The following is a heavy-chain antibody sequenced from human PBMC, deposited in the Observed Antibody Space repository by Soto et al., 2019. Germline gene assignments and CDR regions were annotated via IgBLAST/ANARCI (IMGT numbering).Heavy chain of an antibody. J-gene: IGHJ4*02. CDR1: GGSISSGGYY. Sequence: LCGGSISSGGYYWSWIRQHPGKGLEWIGYIYYSGSTYYNPSLKSRVTISVDTSKNQFSLKLSSVTAADTAVYYCARGVTMVRGVIHTPYCDYWGQGTLVTVSS. CDR3: ARGVTMVRGVIHTPYCDY. D-gene: IGHD3-10*01. CDR2: IYYSGST. V-gene: IGHV4-31*02.